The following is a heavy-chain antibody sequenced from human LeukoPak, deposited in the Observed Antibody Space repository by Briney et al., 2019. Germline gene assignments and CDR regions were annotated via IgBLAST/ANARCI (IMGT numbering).Heavy chain of an antibody. CDR1: GGSFSGYY. Sequence: SETLSLTCAVYGGSFSGYYWIWIRQPPGKGLEWIGYIYYSGSTNYNPSLKSRVTISVDTSKNQFSLKLSSVTAADTAVYYCARGNYSSSWFYYYYMDVWGKGTTVTVSS. J-gene: IGHJ6*03. CDR3: ARGNYSSSWFYYYYMDV. D-gene: IGHD6-13*01. CDR2: IYYSGST. V-gene: IGHV4-59*01.